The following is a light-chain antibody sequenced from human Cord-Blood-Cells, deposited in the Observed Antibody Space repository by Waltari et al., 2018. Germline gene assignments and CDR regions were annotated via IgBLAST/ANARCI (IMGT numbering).Light chain of an antibody. V-gene: IGLV2-14*01. CDR1: SSDAGGYNY. CDR2: DVR. Sequence: QSALTQPASVSGSPGQSITISCPGTSSDAGGYNYVSWYQQHPGKAPKLMICDVRNRPSGASNLFSGSKSGNTASLTISGLQAEDEADYYCSSYTSSSTYVVFGGGTRLTVL. J-gene: IGLJ2*01. CDR3: SSYTSSSTYVV.